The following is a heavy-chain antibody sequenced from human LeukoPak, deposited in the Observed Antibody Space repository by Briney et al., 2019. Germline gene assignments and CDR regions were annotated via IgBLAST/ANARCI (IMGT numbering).Heavy chain of an antibody. Sequence: GASVKVSCKASGGTFSNYAISWVRQAPGQGLEWMGGIIPIFGTANYAQKFRGRVTITADKSTRTAYMELSSLRSEDTAVYYCARGTVWFGELFPGGFDYWGQGTLVTVSS. J-gene: IGHJ4*02. CDR2: IIPIFGTA. CDR3: ARGTVWFGELFPGGFDY. V-gene: IGHV1-69*06. CDR1: GGTFSNYA. D-gene: IGHD3-10*01.